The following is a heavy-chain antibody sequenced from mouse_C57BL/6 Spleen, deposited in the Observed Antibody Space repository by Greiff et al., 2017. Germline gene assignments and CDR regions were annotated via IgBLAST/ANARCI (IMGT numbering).Heavy chain of an antibody. J-gene: IGHJ3*01. CDR1: GYTFTDYY. CDR2: INPYNGGT. V-gene: IGHV1-19*01. CDR3: ARGDYDYERFAY. D-gene: IGHD2-4*01. Sequence: EVQLQQSGPVLVKPGASVKMSCKASGYTFTDYYMNWVKQSHGKSLEWIGVINPYNGGTSYNQKFKGKATLTVDKSSSTAYMELNSLTSEDSAVYYCARGDYDYERFAYWGQGTLVTVSA.